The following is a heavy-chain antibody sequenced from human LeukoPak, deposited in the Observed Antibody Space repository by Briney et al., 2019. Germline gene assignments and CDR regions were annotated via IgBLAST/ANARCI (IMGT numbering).Heavy chain of an antibody. CDR1: GFTFSSYS. J-gene: IGHJ4*02. D-gene: IGHD6-19*01. Sequence: GGSLRLSCAASGFTFSSYSMNWVRQAPGKGLEWVSYISRSSSTIYYADSVKGRFTISRDNAKNSLYLQMNSLRAEDTAVYYCARDRGSSGLDYWGQGTLVTVSS. V-gene: IGHV3-48*01. CDR3: ARDRGSSGLDY. CDR2: ISRSSSTI.